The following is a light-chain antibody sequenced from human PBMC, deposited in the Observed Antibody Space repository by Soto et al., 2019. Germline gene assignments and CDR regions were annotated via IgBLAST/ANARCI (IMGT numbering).Light chain of an antibody. V-gene: IGKV3-20*01. CDR3: HQYGISPPT. CDR2: GAS. J-gene: IGKJ1*01. Sequence: EVVLTQSPGTLSLSPGERATLSCRASQSVSSSDLAWYQQKPGQAPRLLISGASNRATGTPDRFSGSGSGTDVTLTITSLEPEDFAVFYCHQYGISPPTFGQGTKVEI. CDR1: QSVSSSD.